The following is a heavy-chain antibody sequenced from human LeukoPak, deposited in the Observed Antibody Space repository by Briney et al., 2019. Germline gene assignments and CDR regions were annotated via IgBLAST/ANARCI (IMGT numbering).Heavy chain of an antibody. Sequence: GSSVKVSCKASGGTFSSYAISWVRQAPGQGLEWMGGIIPIFGTANYAQKFQGRVTITTDESTSTAYMELSSLRSEDTAVYYCAREKSYSSCWYYFDYWGQGTLVTVSS. J-gene: IGHJ4*02. CDR1: GGTFSSYA. D-gene: IGHD6-19*01. CDR2: IIPIFGTA. CDR3: AREKSYSSCWYYFDY. V-gene: IGHV1-69*05.